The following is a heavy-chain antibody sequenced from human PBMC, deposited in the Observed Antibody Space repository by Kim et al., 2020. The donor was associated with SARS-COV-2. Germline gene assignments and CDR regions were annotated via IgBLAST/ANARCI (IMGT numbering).Heavy chain of an antibody. D-gene: IGHD3-22*01. CDR3: AAARTHFDDDLSGYYYAFDP. Sequence: GWIVVDSGNTMYEQKFNERVTITRDMSTSAVYMELRSLRSEDTAMYFCAAARTHFDDDLSGYYYAFDPWGQGTLVTVSS. V-gene: IGHV1-58*01. CDR2: IVVDSGNT. J-gene: IGHJ5*02.